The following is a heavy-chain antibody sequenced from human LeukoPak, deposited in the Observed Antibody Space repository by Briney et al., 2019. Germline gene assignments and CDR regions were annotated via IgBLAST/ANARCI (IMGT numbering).Heavy chain of an antibody. CDR3: ARDTPNSNGWPHYYYYGMDV. V-gene: IGHV1-18*01. J-gene: IGHJ6*02. CDR2: ISAYNGNT. CDR1: GYTFTSYG. D-gene: IGHD6-19*01. Sequence: ASVKVSCKASGYTFTSYGISWVRQAPGQGLEWMGWISAYNGNTNYAQKLQGRVTMTTDTSTSTAYMELRSLRSDDTAVYYCARDTPNSNGWPHYYYYGMDVWGQGTTVTVSS.